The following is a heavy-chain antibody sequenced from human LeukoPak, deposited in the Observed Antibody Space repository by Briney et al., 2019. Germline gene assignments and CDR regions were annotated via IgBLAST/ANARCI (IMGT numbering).Heavy chain of an antibody. Sequence: GGSLRLSCAASGFTFSSYAMSWVRQAPGKGLEWVSAISGSGGSTYYADSVKGRFTISRDNSKNTLYLQMNSLRAGDTAVYYCAKDLVNYYDSSGYFYWGQGTLVTVSS. J-gene: IGHJ4*02. V-gene: IGHV3-23*01. CDR1: GFTFSSYA. D-gene: IGHD3-22*01. CDR3: AKDLVNYYDSSGYFY. CDR2: ISGSGGST.